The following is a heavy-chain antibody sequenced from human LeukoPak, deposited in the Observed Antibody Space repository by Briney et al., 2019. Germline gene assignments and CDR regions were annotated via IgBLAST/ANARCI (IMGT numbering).Heavy chain of an antibody. V-gene: IGHV3-74*01. CDR3: ATYLGVTAAFDI. CDR1: GFTFSSYW. J-gene: IGHJ3*02. Sequence: GGSLRLSCAASGFTFSSYWMHWVRQAPGKGLVWVSRLNSDGSSTSYADSVKGRFTISRDKSKNTVYLQMNSLRVEDTAVYYCATYLGVTAAFDIWGLGTTVTVSP. CDR2: LNSDGSST. D-gene: IGHD3-10*01.